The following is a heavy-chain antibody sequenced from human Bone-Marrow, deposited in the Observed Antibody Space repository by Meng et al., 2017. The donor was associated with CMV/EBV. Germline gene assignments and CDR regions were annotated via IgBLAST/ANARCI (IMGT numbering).Heavy chain of an antibody. CDR1: GFIFSSYE. V-gene: IGHV3-48*03. J-gene: IGHJ5*02. D-gene: IGHD2-21*02. Sequence: GESLKISCAASGFIFSSYEMNWVRQAPGKGLEWVSFISSSGGTIYYADSVKGRFTISRDNAKNSLFLHMDSLAADDTAVYYCARRRVVTSTSYYGMDPWGQEPWSPSPQ. CDR2: ISSSGGTI. CDR3: ARRRVVTSTSYYGMDP.